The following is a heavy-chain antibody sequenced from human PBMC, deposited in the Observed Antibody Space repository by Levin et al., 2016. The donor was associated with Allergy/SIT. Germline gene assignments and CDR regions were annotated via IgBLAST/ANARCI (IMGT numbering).Heavy chain of an antibody. V-gene: IGHV1-46*01. Sequence: ASVKVSCKASGYTFTSYYMHWVRQAPGQGLEWMGIINPSGGSTSYAQKFQGRVTMTRDTSTSTVYMELSSLRSEDTAVYYCAREAVGTDVRLFNVYWGQGTLVTVSS. D-gene: IGHD6-19*01. CDR2: INPSGGST. CDR3: AREAVGTDVRLFNVY. J-gene: IGHJ4*02. CDR1: GYTFTSYY.